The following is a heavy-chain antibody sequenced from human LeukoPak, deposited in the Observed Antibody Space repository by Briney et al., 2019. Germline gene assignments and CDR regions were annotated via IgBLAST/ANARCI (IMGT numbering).Heavy chain of an antibody. CDR3: AKDRDLVGATVDY. Sequence: GVLRLSCATSGITFSSYAMSWVRQASGKGLEWVSATSGSGGSTYYADSVKGRFTISRDNSKNTLYLQMNSLRAEDTAVYYCAKDRDLVGATVDYWGQGTLVTVSS. CDR2: TSGSGGST. CDR1: GITFSSYA. J-gene: IGHJ4*02. V-gene: IGHV3-23*01. D-gene: IGHD1-26*01.